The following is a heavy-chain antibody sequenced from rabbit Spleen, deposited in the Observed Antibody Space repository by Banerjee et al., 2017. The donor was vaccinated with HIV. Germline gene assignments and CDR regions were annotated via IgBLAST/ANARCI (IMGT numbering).Heavy chain of an antibody. CDR2: IDPVFGIT. D-gene: IGHD4-1*01. CDR1: GFTLSSYYM. V-gene: IGHV1S45*01. CDR3: ARDLAGVIGWNFNL. Sequence: QEHLKESGGGLVQPGGSLKLSCKASGFTLSSYYMNWVRQAPGKGLEWIGYIDPVFGITCYATWAKGRFTVSKASWTTVTLQMTSLTAADTAIYFCARDLAGVIGWNFNLWGPGTLVTVS. J-gene: IGHJ4*01.